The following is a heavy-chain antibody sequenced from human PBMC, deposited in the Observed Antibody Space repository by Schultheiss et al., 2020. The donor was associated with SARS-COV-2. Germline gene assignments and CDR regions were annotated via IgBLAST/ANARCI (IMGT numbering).Heavy chain of an antibody. CDR2: IYYSGST. CDR3: ARHTYDMRDPNSYYFDY. D-gene: IGHD3-16*01. Sequence: SQTLSLTCTVSGGSISSGGYYWSWIRQHPGKGLEWIGYIYYSGSTYYNPSLKSRVTISVDTSKNQFSLKLSSVTAADTAVYYCARHTYDMRDPNSYYFDYWGQGTLVTVSS. CDR1: GGSISSGGYY. V-gene: IGHV4-31*03. J-gene: IGHJ4*02.